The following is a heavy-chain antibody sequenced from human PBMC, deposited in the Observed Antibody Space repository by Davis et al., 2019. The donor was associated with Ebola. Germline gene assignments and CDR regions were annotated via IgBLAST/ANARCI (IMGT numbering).Heavy chain of an antibody. Sequence: PSETLSLTCAVYGGSFTDYYWTWIRQPPGKGLEWIGEINYSGRTNYNPSLKSRVTMSVDTSKNQFSLRLTSVTAADTAVYYCARGPGSNAIDYLSQGSLVTVSS. V-gene: IGHV4-34*01. D-gene: IGHD2-8*01. CDR3: ARGPGSNAIDY. J-gene: IGHJ4*02. CDR1: GGSFTDYY. CDR2: INYSGRT.